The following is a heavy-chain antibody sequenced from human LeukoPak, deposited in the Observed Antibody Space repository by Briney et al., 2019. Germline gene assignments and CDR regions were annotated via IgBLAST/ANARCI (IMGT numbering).Heavy chain of an antibody. V-gene: IGHV3-48*03. D-gene: IGHD3-10*01. Sequence: PGGSLRLSCAASGFTFSSYEMNWVRQAPGKGLEWVSYISSSGSTIYYADSVKGRFTISRDNAKNSLHLQMNSLRAEDTAVYYCARVTEGITMVRGVIGAFDIWGQGTMVTVSS. CDR2: ISSSGSTI. CDR3: ARVTEGITMVRGVIGAFDI. J-gene: IGHJ3*02. CDR1: GFTFSSYE.